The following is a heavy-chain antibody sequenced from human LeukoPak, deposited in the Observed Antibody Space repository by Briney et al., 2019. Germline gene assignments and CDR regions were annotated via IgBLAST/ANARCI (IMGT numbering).Heavy chain of an antibody. V-gene: IGHV1-2*02. D-gene: IGHD5-24*01. J-gene: IGHJ4*02. CDR2: INPNSGGT. CDR3: ARSRDGYNPHFDY. Sequence: ASVKVSCKASGYTFTGYYMHWVRQAPGQGLEWMGWINPNSGGTNYAQKFQGRVTMTRDTSISTAYMELSRPRSEDTAVYYCARSRDGYNPHFDYWGQGTLVTVSS. CDR1: GYTFTGYY.